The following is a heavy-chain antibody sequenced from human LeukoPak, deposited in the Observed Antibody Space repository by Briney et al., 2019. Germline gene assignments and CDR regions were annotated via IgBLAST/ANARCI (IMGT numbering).Heavy chain of an antibody. CDR2: IYYSGST. CDR1: GGSISSYY. D-gene: IGHD6-13*01. Sequence: PSETLSLTCTVSGGSISSYYWSWIRQPPGKGLEWIGYIYYSGSTNYNPSLKSRVTISVDKSRNQFSLKLSSVTAADTAVYYCARDGGERQQLVLFPYYFDYWGQGTLVTVSS. V-gene: IGHV4-59*12. CDR3: ARDGGERQQLVLFPYYFDY. J-gene: IGHJ4*02.